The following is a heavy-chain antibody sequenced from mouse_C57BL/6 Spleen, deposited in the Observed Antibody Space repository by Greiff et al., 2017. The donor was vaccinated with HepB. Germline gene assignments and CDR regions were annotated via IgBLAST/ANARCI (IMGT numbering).Heavy chain of an antibody. CDR3: ARNYYGNYGAY. CDR1: GYAFSSSW. V-gene: IGHV1-82*01. Sequence: VQLQQSGPELVKPGASVKISCKASGYAFSSSWMNWVKQRPGKGLEWIGRIYPGDGDTNYNQKFKDKATLTVDKSSSTAYMQLSSLTSEDSAVYYCARNYYGNYGAYWGQGTLVTVSA. D-gene: IGHD2-1*01. J-gene: IGHJ3*01. CDR2: IYPGDGDT.